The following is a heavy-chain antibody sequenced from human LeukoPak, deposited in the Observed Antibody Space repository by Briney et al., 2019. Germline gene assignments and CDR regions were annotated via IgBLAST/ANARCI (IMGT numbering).Heavy chain of an antibody. CDR1: GGSINSHSYC. D-gene: IGHD5-24*01. V-gene: IGHV4-39*01. CDR2: VYYDGTS. Sequence: SETLSLTCTVSGGSINSHSYCWGWIRQPPGKGLEWIGSVYYDGTSYSNPSLKSRVGVFVDTSRDQFSLDLDFVTAADTALYYCVRHVSTNTGYFDSCGQGTLVSVSS. CDR3: VRHVSTNTGYFDS. J-gene: IGHJ4*02.